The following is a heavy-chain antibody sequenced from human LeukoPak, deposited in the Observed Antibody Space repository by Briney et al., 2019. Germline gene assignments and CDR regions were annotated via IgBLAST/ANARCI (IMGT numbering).Heavy chain of an antibody. V-gene: IGHV4-30-4*01. J-gene: IGHJ3*02. CDR1: GGPISSGDYY. CDR2: IYYDEST. Sequence: PSQTLSLTCTVSGGPISSGDYYWSWIRQPPGKGLEWIGYIYYDESTYYNPSLKSRITISVDTSKNQCSLRLRSVTAADTAVYYCADLAGETEAFHIWGQGTLVTVSS. D-gene: IGHD1-26*01. CDR3: ADLAGETEAFHI.